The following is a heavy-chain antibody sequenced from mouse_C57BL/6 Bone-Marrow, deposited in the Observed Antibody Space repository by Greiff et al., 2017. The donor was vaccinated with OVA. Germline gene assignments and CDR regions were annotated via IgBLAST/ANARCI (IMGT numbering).Heavy chain of an antibody. J-gene: IGHJ4*01. D-gene: IGHD1-1*01. CDR1: GYAFSSSW. V-gene: IGHV1-82*01. Sequence: QVQLQQSGPELVKPGASVKISCKASGYAFSSSWMNWVKQRPGKGLEWIGRIYPGDGDTNYNGKFKGKATLTADKSSSTAYMQLSSLTSEDSVVYFCARYYYGSSYVEDAMDYWGQGTSVTVSS. CDR2: IYPGDGDT. CDR3: ARYYYGSSYVEDAMDY.